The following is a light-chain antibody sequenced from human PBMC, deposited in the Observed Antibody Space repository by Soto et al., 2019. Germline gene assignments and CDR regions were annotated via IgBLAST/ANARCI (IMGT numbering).Light chain of an antibody. CDR1: QGIKNW. V-gene: IGKV1-12*01. J-gene: IGKJ5*01. Sequence: DIQMTQSPSYVSASGGDRVTITCRASQGIKNWLAWYQQKPGKAPNLLIYTGSSLQSGVPSRFSGSGSGTDFTLTINSLQPEDFATYYCQQAASFPITFGQGTRLEI. CDR2: TGS. CDR3: QQAASFPIT.